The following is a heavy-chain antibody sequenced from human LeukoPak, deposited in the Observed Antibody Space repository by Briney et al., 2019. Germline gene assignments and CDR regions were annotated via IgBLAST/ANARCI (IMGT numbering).Heavy chain of an antibody. J-gene: IGHJ5*02. Sequence: KGGAPLNSSGTGSVYSFTYYWLGCVRQMPGKGLEWTGSIYPGNSDTRYSPSFQGQVTSSDDKSISTAYLQWSSRKASDIAMYYCAGRTMAASAFDPGGQGTLVTVSS. D-gene: IGHD6-13*01. CDR3: AGRTMAASAFDP. V-gene: IGHV5-51*01. CDR1: VYSFTYYW. CDR2: IYPGNSDT.